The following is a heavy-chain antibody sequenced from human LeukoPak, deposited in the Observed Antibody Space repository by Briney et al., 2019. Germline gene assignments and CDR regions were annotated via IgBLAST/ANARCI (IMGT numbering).Heavy chain of an antibody. D-gene: IGHD4-23*01. Sequence: PSETLSLTCSVSVGFTTYDYWNWLRQPAGKAPEWIGRIHTTGSTNNNPSLKSRLTMSLDKSKNQFSLKVTSMTAADTALYYCARGGGNRHFDSWSQGILVTVSS. V-gene: IGHV4-4*07. CDR1: VGFTTYDY. CDR2: IHTTGST. CDR3: ARGGGNRHFDS. J-gene: IGHJ4*02.